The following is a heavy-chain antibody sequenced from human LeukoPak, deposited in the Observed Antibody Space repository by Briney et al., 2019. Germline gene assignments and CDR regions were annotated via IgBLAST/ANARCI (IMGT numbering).Heavy chain of an antibody. Sequence: PSETLSLTCTVSGVSITSSDYYWGWIRQPPGKGLEWLGSIYHSGRTYYNPPLKSRVTISEDTSKNQFSLKLSSVTAADTAVYYCARASRGYYYGSGSYYNGFDYWGQGTLVTVSS. V-gene: IGHV4-39*01. D-gene: IGHD3-10*01. CDR2: IYHSGRT. CDR3: ARASRGYYYGSGSYYNGFDY. CDR1: GVSITSSDYY. J-gene: IGHJ4*02.